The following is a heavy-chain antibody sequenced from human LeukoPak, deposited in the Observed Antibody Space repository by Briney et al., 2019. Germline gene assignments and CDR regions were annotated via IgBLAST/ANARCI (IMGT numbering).Heavy chain of an antibody. CDR2: IYGSGST. Sequence: KPSETLSLTCTVSGGSISSDYWSWIRQPAGKGLEWIGRIYGSGSTVYNPPLTSRVTMSVDTSKNQFSLKLSSVTAADTAVYYCVRVSRAVGANYFDYWGQGTLVTVSS. CDR3: VRVSRAVGANYFDY. CDR1: GGSISSDY. V-gene: IGHV4-4*07. D-gene: IGHD1-26*01. J-gene: IGHJ4*02.